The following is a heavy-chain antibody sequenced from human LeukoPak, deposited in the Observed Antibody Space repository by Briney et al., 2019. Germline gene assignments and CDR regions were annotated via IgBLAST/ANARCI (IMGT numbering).Heavy chain of an antibody. J-gene: IGHJ4*02. CDR3: ARESDILTGYYHIDY. V-gene: IGHV4-4*02. D-gene: IGHD3-9*01. CDR2: IYHSGST. Sequence: SETLSLTCAVSGGSISSSNWWSWVRQPPGKGLEWIGEIYHSGSTYYNPSLKSRVTISVDTSKNQFSLKLSSVTAADTAVYYCARESDILTGYYHIDYWGQGTLVTVSS. CDR1: GGSISSSNW.